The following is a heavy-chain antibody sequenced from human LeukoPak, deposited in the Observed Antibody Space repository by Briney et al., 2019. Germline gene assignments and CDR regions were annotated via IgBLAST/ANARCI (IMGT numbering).Heavy chain of an antibody. CDR1: GYSISSGYY. D-gene: IGHD3-22*01. CDR3: ARDNGSGYYSYWYFDL. V-gene: IGHV4-38-2*02. CDR2: IYHSGSS. Sequence: SSETLSLTCTVSGYSISSGYYWGWIRQPPGKGLEWIGSIYHSGSSYYSPSLKSRVTISVDTSKNQFSLKLSSVTAADTAVYYCARDNGSGYYSYWYFDLWGRGTLVTVSS. J-gene: IGHJ2*01.